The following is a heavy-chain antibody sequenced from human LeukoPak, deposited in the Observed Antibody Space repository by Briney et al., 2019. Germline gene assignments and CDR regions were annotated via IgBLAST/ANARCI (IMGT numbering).Heavy chain of an antibody. V-gene: IGHV3-33*01. Sequence: PGGSLRLSCTASGFTFSNYGMHLVRQAPGKGLEGVAVMWVWNYGSNEYYTDSVKGRFTIARDNSKNTLYLQMVSLRAEDTADYYCARDRFPHDAAQYGMDVWGQGTTVTVSS. CDR2: MWVWNYGSNE. CDR3: ARDRFPHDAAQYGMDV. CDR1: GFTFSNYG. J-gene: IGHJ6*02. D-gene: IGHD2-2*01.